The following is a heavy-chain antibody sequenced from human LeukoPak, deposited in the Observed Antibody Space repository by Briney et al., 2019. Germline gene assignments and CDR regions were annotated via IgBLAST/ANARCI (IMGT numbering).Heavy chain of an antibody. Sequence: ASVKVSCKASGYTFTSYGISWVRQAPGQGLEWMGWISAYNGNTNYAQKLQGRVTMTTDTSTSTAYMELRGLRSDDTAVYYCARAPYYYDSSGYYGTWGQGTLVTVSS. V-gene: IGHV1-18*01. J-gene: IGHJ5*02. CDR3: ARAPYYYDSSGYYGT. CDR1: GYTFTSYG. CDR2: ISAYNGNT. D-gene: IGHD3-22*01.